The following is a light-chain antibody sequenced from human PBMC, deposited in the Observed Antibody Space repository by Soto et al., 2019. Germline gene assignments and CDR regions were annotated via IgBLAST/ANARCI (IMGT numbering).Light chain of an antibody. CDR1: QSVSSY. V-gene: IGKV3-11*01. CDR2: DSS. CDR3: QQRSNWPLT. Sequence: EIVMTQSPATLSVSPGERATLSCRASQSVSSYLAWYQQKRGQPPRLLIYDSSNRATGIPARFSGSGSGTDFSLIISSLEPEDFAVYYCQQRSNWPLTFGGGTKVDIK. J-gene: IGKJ4*01.